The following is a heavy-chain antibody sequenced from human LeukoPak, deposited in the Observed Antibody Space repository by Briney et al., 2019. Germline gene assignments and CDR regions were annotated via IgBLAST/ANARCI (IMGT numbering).Heavy chain of an antibody. Sequence: SETLSLTCTVSGGSISSYYWSWIRQPAGKGLEWIGRIYTSGSTNYNPSLKSRVTMSVDTSKNQFSLKLSSVTAADTAVYYCARATPGGGVVPAAPLDYWGQGTLVTVSS. CDR1: GGSISSYY. CDR2: IYTSGST. V-gene: IGHV4-4*07. D-gene: IGHD2-2*01. CDR3: ARATPGGGVVPAAPLDY. J-gene: IGHJ4*02.